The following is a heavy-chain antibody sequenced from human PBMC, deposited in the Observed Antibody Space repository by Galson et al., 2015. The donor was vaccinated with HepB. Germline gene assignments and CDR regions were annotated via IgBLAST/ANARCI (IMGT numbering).Heavy chain of an antibody. D-gene: IGHD5-12*01. CDR3: ARRRYSGYESPWDYKYYGMDV. V-gene: IGHV5-51*01. J-gene: IGHJ6*02. Sequence: QSGAEVKKPGESLKISCEGSGYSFTSYWIVWVRQMPGKGLEWMGLIYPGDSDTWYSPSFQGQVTISADKSISTAYLQWSSLKASDTAIYYCARRRYSGYESPWDYKYYGMDVWGQGTTVTVSS. CDR2: IYPGDSDT. CDR1: GYSFTSYW.